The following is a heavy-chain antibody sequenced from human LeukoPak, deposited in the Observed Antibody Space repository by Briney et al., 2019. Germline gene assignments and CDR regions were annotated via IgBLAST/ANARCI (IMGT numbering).Heavy chain of an antibody. J-gene: IGHJ4*02. Sequence: SVKVSCKASGGTFSSYAISWVRQAPGQGLEWMGGIIPIFGTANYAQKFQGRVTITADKSTSTAYMELSSLRSEDTAVYYCASLQPLGIIDYWGQGTLVTVSS. CDR1: GGTFSSYA. D-gene: IGHD7-27*01. V-gene: IGHV1-69*06. CDR3: ASLQPLGIIDY. CDR2: IIPIFGTA.